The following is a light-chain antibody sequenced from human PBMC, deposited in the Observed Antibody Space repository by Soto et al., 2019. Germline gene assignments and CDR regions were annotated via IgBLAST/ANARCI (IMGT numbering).Light chain of an antibody. J-gene: IGLJ3*02. CDR3: QTWGAGVVV. Sequence: QLVLTQSPSASASLGASVKLTCTLSSGHSTYAIAWHQQQPEKGPRYLMELKSDGSHIKGDGIPDRFSGSTSGAERYLTISRLQAEDEADYYCQTWGAGVVVFGGGTKLTVL. CDR1: SGHSTYA. CDR2: LKSDGSH. V-gene: IGLV4-69*01.